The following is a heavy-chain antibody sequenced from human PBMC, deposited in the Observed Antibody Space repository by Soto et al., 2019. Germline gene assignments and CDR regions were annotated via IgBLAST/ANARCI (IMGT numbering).Heavy chain of an antibody. D-gene: IGHD3-3*01. Sequence: GESLKISCKGSGCSFTSYWIGWVRQMPEKGLEWMGIIYPGDSDTRYSPSFQGQVTISADKSISTAYLQWSSLKASDTAMYYCARHSDYDFWSGYPLGGMDVWGQGTTVTVSS. J-gene: IGHJ6*02. V-gene: IGHV5-51*01. CDR2: IYPGDSDT. CDR1: GCSFTSYW. CDR3: ARHSDYDFWSGYPLGGMDV.